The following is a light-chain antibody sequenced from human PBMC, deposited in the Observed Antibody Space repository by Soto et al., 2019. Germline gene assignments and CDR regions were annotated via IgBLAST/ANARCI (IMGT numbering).Light chain of an antibody. J-gene: IGKJ4*01. V-gene: IGKV3-11*01. CDR3: XXRSNWPLT. CDR2: DAS. Sequence: EIVLTQSPATLSLSPGERATLSCRASQSVSXYLAWYQQKPGQAPRLLIYDASNRAXGIPARFSGSGSGTXXXXXXXXXXXEXFAVYYCXXRSNWPLTFGGGTKVEIK. CDR1: QSVSXY.